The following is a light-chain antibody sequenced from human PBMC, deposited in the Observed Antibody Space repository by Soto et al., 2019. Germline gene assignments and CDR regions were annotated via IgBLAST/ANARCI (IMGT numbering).Light chain of an antibody. Sequence: DIQITQSPSTLSASVGDRVIITCRASQRISSWLAWYQQKPGKAPQLLIYDASSLKSGVPSRFSGSGSGTEFTLTISSLQPDDFATYYCQKYDDYPVTFGQGTKVDIK. CDR3: QKYDDYPVT. CDR2: DAS. CDR1: QRISSW. J-gene: IGKJ1*01. V-gene: IGKV1-5*01.